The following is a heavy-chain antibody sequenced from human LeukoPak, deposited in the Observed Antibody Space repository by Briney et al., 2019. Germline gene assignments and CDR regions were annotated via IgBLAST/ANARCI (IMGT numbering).Heavy chain of an antibody. CDR3: ARAYSGYDFGY. V-gene: IGHV4-59*01. CDR1: GGSISRYY. Sequence: PSETLSLTCTVSGGSISRYYWSWIRQPPGKGLEWIGYIHYSGNTNYNPSLKSRVTISVDTSKNQFSLKLSSVTAADTAVYYCARAYSGYDFGYWGQGTLVTVSS. CDR2: IHYSGNT. J-gene: IGHJ4*02. D-gene: IGHD5-12*01.